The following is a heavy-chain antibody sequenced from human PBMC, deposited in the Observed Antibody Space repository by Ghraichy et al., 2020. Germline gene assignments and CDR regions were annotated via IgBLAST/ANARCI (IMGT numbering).Heavy chain of an antibody. CDR3: ARRKDEHPYYYYYMDV. J-gene: IGHJ6*03. CDR1: GGSISSYY. Sequence: SETLSLTCTVSGGSISSYYWSWIRQPPGKGLEWIGYIYYSGSTNYNPSLKSRVTISVDTSKNQFSLKLSSVTAADTAVYYCARRKDEHPYYYYYMDVWGKGTTVTVSS. CDR2: IYYSGST. V-gene: IGHV4-59*08.